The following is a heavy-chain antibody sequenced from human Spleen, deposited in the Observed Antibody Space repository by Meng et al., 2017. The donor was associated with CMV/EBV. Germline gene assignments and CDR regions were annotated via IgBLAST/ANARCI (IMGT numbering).Heavy chain of an antibody. Sequence: ASVKVSCKASGYTFSRYGISWVRQAPGQGLEWMGWISANNGNTKYAQKFQGRVTMSTDTSTSTAYMELRSLRSDDTAVYYCARLDYSSSSCDYWGQGTLVTVSS. CDR3: ARLDYSSSSCDY. V-gene: IGHV1-18*01. J-gene: IGHJ4*02. CDR2: ISANNGNT. D-gene: IGHD6-6*01. CDR1: GYTFSRYG.